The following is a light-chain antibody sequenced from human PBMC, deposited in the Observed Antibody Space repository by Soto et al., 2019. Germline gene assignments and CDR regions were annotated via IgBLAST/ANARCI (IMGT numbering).Light chain of an antibody. CDR2: GAS. CDR1: QSVKSDY. CDR3: QQYGTSTGT. Sequence: EFVLTQSPGTLSLSPGERATLSCRASQSVKSDYVAWYRQKPGQAPRLLIYGASSRAPGSPDRFSGSGSGTDFTLTISRLEPEDFAVYYCQQYGTSTGTFGQGTKVEIK. J-gene: IGKJ1*01. V-gene: IGKV3-20*01.